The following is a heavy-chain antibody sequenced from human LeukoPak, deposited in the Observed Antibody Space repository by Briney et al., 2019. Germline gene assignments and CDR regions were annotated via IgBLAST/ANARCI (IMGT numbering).Heavy chain of an antibody. D-gene: IGHD4-17*01. CDR2: INPNSGGT. V-gene: IGHV1-2*02. Sequence: ASVKVSCKASGYTFTGYYMNWVRQAPGQGLEWMGWINPNSGGTNYAQKFQGRVTMTRDTSISTAYMELNTLRSDDTAMYYCARAAGDYGDYDYFYYMDVWGKGTTVTISS. CDR1: GYTFTGYY. J-gene: IGHJ6*03. CDR3: ARAAGDYGDYDYFYYMDV.